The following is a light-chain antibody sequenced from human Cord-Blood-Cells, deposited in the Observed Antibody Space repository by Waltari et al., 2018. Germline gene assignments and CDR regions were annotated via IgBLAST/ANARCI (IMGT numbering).Light chain of an antibody. CDR3: QQYNSYWT. J-gene: IGKJ1*01. CDR1: QSISSW. V-gene: IGKV1-5*01. Sequence: DIQMTQSPSTLSASVGDRVTITCRASQSISSWLAWYQQKPGKAPKLLIYDASSWESGVPSRFSGSRSGTEFTLTISSLQPDDFATYYCQQYNSYWTFGQGTKVEIK. CDR2: DAS.